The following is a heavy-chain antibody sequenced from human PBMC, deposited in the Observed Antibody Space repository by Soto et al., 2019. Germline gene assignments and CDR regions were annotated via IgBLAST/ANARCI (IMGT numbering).Heavy chain of an antibody. D-gene: IGHD2-15*01. CDR2: IYYSGST. V-gene: IGHV4-39*01. CDR1: GGSISSSSYY. J-gene: IGHJ2*01. CDR3: ARHCSGGSCYPAYWYFDL. Sequence: QLQLQEPGPGLVKPSETLSLTCTVSGGSISSSSYYWGWIRQPPGKGLEWIGSIYYSGSTYYNPSLKSRVTISVDTSKNQFSLKLSSVTAADTAVYYCARHCSGGSCYPAYWYFDLWGRGTLVTVSS.